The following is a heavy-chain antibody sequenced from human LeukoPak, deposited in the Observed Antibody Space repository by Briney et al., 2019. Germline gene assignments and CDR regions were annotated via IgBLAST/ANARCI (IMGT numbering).Heavy chain of an antibody. CDR2: IYNGGNT. J-gene: IGHJ1*01. Sequence: SETLSLTCTVSGVSINTYYASWIRQAPGKGLEFIGFIYNGGNTNYNPSLKSRVTISVDTSKNQFSLKLSSVTAADTAVYYCARGRSAYYYGSGSRQYFQHWGQGTLVTVSS. CDR1: GVSINTYY. D-gene: IGHD3-10*01. V-gene: IGHV4-59*12. CDR3: ARGRSAYYYGSGSRQYFQH.